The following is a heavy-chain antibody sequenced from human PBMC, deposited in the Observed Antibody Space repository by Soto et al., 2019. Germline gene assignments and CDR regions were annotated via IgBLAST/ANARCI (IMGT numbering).Heavy chain of an antibody. D-gene: IGHD1-26*01. Sequence: PGRSLRPSCPPSAFTLSSYAMGWVRQPQREGLGWVSATRGSGGSTYYADSVKGRFTISRDNAKNTLYLQMNSLRAEDTAVDYCAKLAGSFGLIFQHWGQGTLVTVSS. CDR1: AFTLSSYA. V-gene: IGHV3-23*01. CDR2: TRGSGGST. J-gene: IGHJ1*01. CDR3: AKLAGSFGLIFQH.